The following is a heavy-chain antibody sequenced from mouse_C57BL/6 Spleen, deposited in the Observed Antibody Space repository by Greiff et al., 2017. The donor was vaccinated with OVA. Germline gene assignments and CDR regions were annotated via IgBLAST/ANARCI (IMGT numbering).Heavy chain of an antibody. V-gene: IGHV5-17*01. J-gene: IGHJ2*01. CDR2: ISSGSSTI. Sequence: EVKVVESGGGLVKPGGSLKLSCAASGFTFSDYGMHWVRQAPEKGLEWVAYISSGSSTIYYADTVKGRFTISRDNAKNTLFLQMTSLRSEDTAMYYCAREGLLAPDYWGQGTTLTVSS. CDR3: AREGLLAPDY. CDR1: GFTFSDYG. D-gene: IGHD1-1*01.